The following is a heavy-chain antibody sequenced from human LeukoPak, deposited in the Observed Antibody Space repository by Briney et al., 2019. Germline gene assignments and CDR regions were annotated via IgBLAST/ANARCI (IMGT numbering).Heavy chain of an antibody. D-gene: IGHD3-16*01. CDR2: RSPNSGDT. J-gene: IGHJ5*02. CDR1: GYTFTCYN. Sequence: ASVKVSCQASGYTFTCYNMHWVRQAPGQGLEGMGWRSPNSGDTKYPQKFQGRVTMTRDTSISTAYMELTGLTFDDTAVYYCASGLGRSWFDPWGQGTLVTVSS. CDR3: ASGLGRSWFDP. V-gene: IGHV1-2*02.